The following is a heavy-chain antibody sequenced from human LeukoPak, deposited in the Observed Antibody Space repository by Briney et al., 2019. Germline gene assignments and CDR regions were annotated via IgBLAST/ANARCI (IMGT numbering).Heavy chain of an antibody. CDR3: ARAGTYDTFDY. Sequence: GASVKVSCKASGGTFSSYAISWVRQAPGQGLEWMGRIIPILGIANYAQKFQGRVTITADKSTSTAYMELSSLRSEDTAVYYCARAGTYDTFDYWGQGTLVTVSS. D-gene: IGHD3-22*01. V-gene: IGHV1-69*04. J-gene: IGHJ4*02. CDR1: GGTFSSYA. CDR2: IIPILGIA.